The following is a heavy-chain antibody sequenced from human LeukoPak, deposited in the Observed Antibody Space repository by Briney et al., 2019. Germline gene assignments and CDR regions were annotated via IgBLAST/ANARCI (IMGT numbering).Heavy chain of an antibody. CDR2: IYSGGMT. D-gene: IGHD1-14*01. CDR1: GGSISSGDYY. CDR3: ARHFDHPAAYFVS. J-gene: IGHJ4*02. V-gene: IGHV4-39*01. Sequence: KPSETLSLTCTVTGGSISSGDYYWSWLRQPRGKGLEWMPSIYSGGMTFYSPSLKSRRTISADTSRNHFSLRLSSVTAADTALYFCARHFDHPAAYFVSWGEGSLVTVSS.